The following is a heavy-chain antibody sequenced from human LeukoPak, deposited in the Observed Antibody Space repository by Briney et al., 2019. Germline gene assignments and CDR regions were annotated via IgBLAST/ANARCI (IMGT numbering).Heavy chain of an antibody. D-gene: IGHD1-14*01. CDR3: ARDPDQYYFDY. CDR1: GYSISSGYY. V-gene: IGHV4-38-2*02. CDR2: IYHSGST. Sequence: PSETLSLTCTVSGYSISSGYYWGWIRQPPEKGLEWIGSIYHSGSTYYNPSLKSRVTISVDTSKNQFSLKLSSVTAADTAVYYCARDPDQYYFDYWGQGTLVTVSS. J-gene: IGHJ4*02.